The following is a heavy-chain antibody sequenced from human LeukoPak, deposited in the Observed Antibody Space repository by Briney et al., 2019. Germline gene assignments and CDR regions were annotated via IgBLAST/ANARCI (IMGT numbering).Heavy chain of an antibody. Sequence: GASVKVSCKASGYTFTGYYMHWVRQAPGQGLEWMGWINPNSGGTNYAQKFQGRVTMTRDTSISTAYMELSRLRSDDTAVYYCASGIIAAAGPSYYFDYWGQGTLVTVSS. CDR3: ASGIIAAAGPSYYFDY. CDR1: GYTFTGYY. J-gene: IGHJ4*02. V-gene: IGHV1-2*02. D-gene: IGHD6-13*01. CDR2: INPNSGGT.